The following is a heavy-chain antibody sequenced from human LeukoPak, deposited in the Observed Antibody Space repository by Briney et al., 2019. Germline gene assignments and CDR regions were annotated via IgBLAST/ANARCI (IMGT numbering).Heavy chain of an antibody. J-gene: IGHJ4*02. Sequence: GGSLRLSCAASGFSVSSNYMSWVRQAPGKGLEWVSVIFSGGSTYYADSVKGRFTISRDDSKNTVYLQLSSLRAEDTAVYYCARTLPGSYSDCWGQGALVAVS. CDR1: GFSVSSNY. D-gene: IGHD7-27*01. CDR3: ARTLPGSYSDC. CDR2: IFSGGST. V-gene: IGHV3-53*01.